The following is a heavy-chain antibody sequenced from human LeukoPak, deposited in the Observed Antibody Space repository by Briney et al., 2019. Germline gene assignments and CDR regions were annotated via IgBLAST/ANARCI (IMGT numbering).Heavy chain of an antibody. Sequence: GESLKISCKGSGYSFTSYLIGWVRQMPGKGLEWMGIINPGDSDTRYSPSFQGQVTISADKSISTAYLHWSSLKASDTAMYYYASVTSIKIFGVVSCWFDPWGQGTLVTVSS. V-gene: IGHV5-51*01. J-gene: IGHJ5*02. CDR2: INPGDSDT. CDR3: ASVTSIKIFGVVSCWFDP. CDR1: GYSFTSYL. D-gene: IGHD3-3*01.